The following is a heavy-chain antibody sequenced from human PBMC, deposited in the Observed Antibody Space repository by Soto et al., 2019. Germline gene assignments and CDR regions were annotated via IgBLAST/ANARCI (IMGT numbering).Heavy chain of an antibody. D-gene: IGHD6-6*01. CDR2: IYTSGST. CDR3: TSSYSTSSSPDY. CDR1: GGSISSYY. J-gene: IGHJ4*02. Sequence: SLTCTVSGGSISSYYWSWIRQPAGKGLEWIGRIYTSGSTNYNPSLKSRVSMSVDVSRNHFSLTLHSVTAADTAVYFCTSSYSTSSSPDYWGQGTLVTVSS. V-gene: IGHV4-4*07.